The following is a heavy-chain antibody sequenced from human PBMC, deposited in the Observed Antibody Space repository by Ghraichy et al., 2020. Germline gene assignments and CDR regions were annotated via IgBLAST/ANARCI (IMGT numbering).Heavy chain of an antibody. CDR1: GFTFSSYS. D-gene: IGHD3-10*01. CDR2: ISSSGSYI. Sequence: GGSLRLSCAASGFTFSSYSMNWVRQAPGKGLEWVSSISSSGSYIYYADSVKGRFTISRDNAKNSLSLQMNSLRAEDTAVYYCVRDDRDYYDSGSYYRGDVWGQGTTVTVSS. J-gene: IGHJ6*02. CDR3: VRDDRDYYDSGSYYRGDV. V-gene: IGHV3-21*01.